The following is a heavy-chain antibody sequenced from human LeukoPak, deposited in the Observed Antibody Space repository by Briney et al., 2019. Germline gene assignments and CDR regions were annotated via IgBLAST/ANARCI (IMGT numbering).Heavy chain of an antibody. CDR1: GYSFTNYW. J-gene: IGHJ4*02. V-gene: IGHV5-51*01. CDR2: IYPGDSDI. CDR3: ARTHTYRSDY. D-gene: IGHD2-21*01. Sequence: GESLKISCKGSGYSFTNYWIAWVRQMPGKGLEWMGIIYPGDSDIRYSPSFQGQVTISAANSISTAYLQWSSLKASDTAMYSCARTHTYRSDYWGQGTLVTVSS.